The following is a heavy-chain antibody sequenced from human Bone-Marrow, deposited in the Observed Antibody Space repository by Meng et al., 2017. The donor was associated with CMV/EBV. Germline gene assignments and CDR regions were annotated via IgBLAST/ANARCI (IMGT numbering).Heavy chain of an antibody. V-gene: IGHV3-74*01. CDR3: ASFGPSSGWFRGPYYFDY. CDR2: INSDGSST. CDR1: GFTFSSYW. Sequence: SCAASGFTFSSYWMHWVRQAPGKGLVWVSRINSDGSSTSYADSVKGRFTISRDNAKNTLYLQMNSLRAEDTAVYYCASFGPSSGWFRGPYYFDYWGQGTLVTVSS. J-gene: IGHJ4*02. D-gene: IGHD6-19*01.